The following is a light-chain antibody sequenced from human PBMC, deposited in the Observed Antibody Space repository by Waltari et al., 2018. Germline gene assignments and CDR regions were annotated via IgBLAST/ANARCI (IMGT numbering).Light chain of an antibody. CDR2: EVS. J-gene: IGLJ2*01. V-gene: IGLV2-23*02. CDR3: CSYAGSSTLDVV. Sequence: QSALTQPASVSGSPGQSITIPCTGTSSDIGSHNLFPWYQQHPGKAPKLMIYEVSKRPSGVSNRFSGSKSGNRASLTISGLQAEDEADYYCCSYAGSSTLDVVFGGGTKLTVL. CDR1: SSDIGSHNL.